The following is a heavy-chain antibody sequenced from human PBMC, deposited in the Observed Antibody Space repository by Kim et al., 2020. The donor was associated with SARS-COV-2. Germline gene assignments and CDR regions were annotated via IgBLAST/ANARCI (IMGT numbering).Heavy chain of an antibody. Sequence: DSLTGRFTSSRDNAKNSLYLQMNSLRAEDTALYYCAKDHINLVRGLMEYWGQGTLVTVSS. D-gene: IGHD3-10*01. V-gene: IGHV3-9*01. CDR3: AKDHINLVRGLMEY. J-gene: IGHJ4*02.